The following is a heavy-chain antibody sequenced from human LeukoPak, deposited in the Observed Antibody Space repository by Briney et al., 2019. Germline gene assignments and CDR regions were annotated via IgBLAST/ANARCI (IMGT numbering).Heavy chain of an antibody. V-gene: IGHV4-61*02. D-gene: IGHD3-22*01. Sequence: SETLSLTCTVSGGSISSGSYYWSWIRQPAGKGLEWIGRIYSSGSTNYNPSLKSRVTISLDTSKNQFSLKLSSVTAADTAVYYCARTSGYRNWFDPWGQGTLVTVSS. CDR2: IYSSGST. CDR1: GGSISSGSYY. CDR3: ARTSGYRNWFDP. J-gene: IGHJ5*02.